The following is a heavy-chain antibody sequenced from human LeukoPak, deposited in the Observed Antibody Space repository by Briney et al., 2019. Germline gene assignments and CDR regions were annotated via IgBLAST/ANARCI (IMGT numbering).Heavy chain of an antibody. D-gene: IGHD4-17*01. V-gene: IGHV3-7*01. Sequence: GGSLRLSCAASGFTVRSYWMSWVRQSPGKGLEWVANIKQDGSEKYYVDSVKGRFTISRDNAKNSLYLQMNSLRAEDTAVYYCARDDRLYGDFDYWGQGTLVTVSS. CDR2: IKQDGSEK. CDR1: GFTVRSYW. J-gene: IGHJ4*02. CDR3: ARDDRLYGDFDY.